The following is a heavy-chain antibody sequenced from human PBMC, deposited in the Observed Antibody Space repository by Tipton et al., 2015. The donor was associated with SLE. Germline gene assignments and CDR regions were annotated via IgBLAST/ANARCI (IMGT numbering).Heavy chain of an antibody. V-gene: IGHV4-61*05. CDR2: IYHTGRT. J-gene: IGHJ4*02. Sequence: TLSLTCTVSGGSISTTTNYWGWIRQPPGKGLEWIGEIYHTGRTNYKPSLKSRVIITVDKSKNQFSLNLSSVTAADTAVYYCARVGDVNVVPSRSDRHFDYWGQGFLVTVSS. CDR1: GGSISTTTNY. D-gene: IGHD2-21*02. CDR3: ARVGDVNVVPSRSDRHFDY.